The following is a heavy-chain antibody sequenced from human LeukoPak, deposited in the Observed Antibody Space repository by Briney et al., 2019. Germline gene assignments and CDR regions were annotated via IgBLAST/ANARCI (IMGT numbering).Heavy chain of an antibody. J-gene: IGHJ5*02. D-gene: IGHD2-2*01. CDR3: ARGLGVVVPAAKGNWFDP. V-gene: IGHV4-34*01. CDR1: GGSFSGYY. CDR2: INHSGST. Sequence: PSETLSLTCAVYGGSFSGYYWSWIRQPPGKGLEWIGEINHSGSTNYNPSLKSRVTISVDTSKNQFSLKLSSVTAADTAVYYCARGLGVVVPAAKGNWFDPWGQGTLVTVSP.